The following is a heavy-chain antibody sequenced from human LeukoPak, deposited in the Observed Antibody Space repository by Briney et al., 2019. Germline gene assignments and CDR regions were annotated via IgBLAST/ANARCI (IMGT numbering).Heavy chain of an antibody. CDR3: ARGLGIAAAGGIDY. V-gene: IGHV4-34*01. CDR1: GGSFSGYY. Sequence: SETLSLTCAVYGGSFSGYYWSWIRQPPGKGLEWIGEINHSGSTNYNPSLKSRATISVDTSKNQFSLKLSSVTAADTAVYYCARGLGIAAAGGIDYWGQGTLVTVSS. CDR2: INHSGST. J-gene: IGHJ4*02. D-gene: IGHD6-13*01.